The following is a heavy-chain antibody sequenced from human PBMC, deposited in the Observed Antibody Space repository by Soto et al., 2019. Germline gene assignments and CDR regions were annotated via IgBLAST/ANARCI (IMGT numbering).Heavy chain of an antibody. Sequence: EVQLVEXGGGLVKPGGSLRLSCAASGFTFSSYSMNWVRQAPGKGLEWVSSISGSTVYIDYADSVRGRFTISRDNAKNSLYLQMNSLRAEDTAVYYCARGPFDSSGYYFDYWGQGTLVTVSS. CDR2: ISGSTVYI. CDR1: GFTFSSYS. D-gene: IGHD3-22*01. J-gene: IGHJ4*02. CDR3: ARGPFDSSGYYFDY. V-gene: IGHV3-21*01.